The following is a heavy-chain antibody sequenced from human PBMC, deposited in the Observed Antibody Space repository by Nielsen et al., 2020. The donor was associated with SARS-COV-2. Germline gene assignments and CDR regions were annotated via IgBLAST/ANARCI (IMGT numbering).Heavy chain of an antibody. D-gene: IGHD3-3*01. V-gene: IGHV4-59*01. CDR2: FYDKAST. Sequence: SETLSLTCTVSGGSMSIYYWSWIRQPPGKGLEWIGYFYDKASTYNPSLKSRVSISVDTSKKQFSLKLTSVTAADTAFYYCARGRRDFWSGFFRSDALDVWGHGTMVTASS. CDR3: ARGRRDFWSGFFRSDALDV. CDR1: GGSMSIYY. J-gene: IGHJ3*01.